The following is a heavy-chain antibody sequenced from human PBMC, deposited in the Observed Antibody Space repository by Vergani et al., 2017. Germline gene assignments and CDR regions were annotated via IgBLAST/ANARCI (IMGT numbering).Heavy chain of an antibody. CDR3: ARLLYYYDSSGPLSDAFDI. CDR1: GFSFSSYS. CDR2: ISSSTSYI. D-gene: IGHD3-22*01. J-gene: IGHJ3*02. Sequence: EVQLVESGGGLVKPGGSLRLSCAASGFSFSSYSLNWVRQAPGKGLEWVSSISSSTSYIYYADSVKGRFTIPRDNAKNSLYLQMNSLRAEDTAVYYCARLLYYYDSSGPLSDAFDIWGQGTMVTVSS. V-gene: IGHV3-21*01.